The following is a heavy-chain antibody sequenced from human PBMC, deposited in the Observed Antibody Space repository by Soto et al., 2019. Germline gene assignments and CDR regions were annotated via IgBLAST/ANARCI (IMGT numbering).Heavy chain of an antibody. V-gene: IGHV3-33*06. CDR3: AKEKGTGRAPNGAYDV. D-gene: IGHD2-8*02. CDR1: GFTFKDCA. CDR2: IFNDAGNE. J-gene: IGHJ3*01. Sequence: QVQLVESGGDVVQPGRSLRLSCAASGFTFKDCAMHWVRQAPGKGLDGVSIIFNDAGNEYYTESVKGRFTISRDNSKNTLYLQMNSLRDEDTAVYYCAKEKGTGRAPNGAYDVWGRGTRVTVSS.